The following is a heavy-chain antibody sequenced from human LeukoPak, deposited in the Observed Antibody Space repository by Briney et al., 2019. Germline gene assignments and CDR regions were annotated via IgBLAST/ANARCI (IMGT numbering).Heavy chain of an antibody. Sequence: ASVKVSCKASGYSFADYYMHWVRQAPGQGLEWMGWIKPNSGGTRSAQKFQGRVTMTRDTSISTAYMELSSLRYDDTAVYYCARDHLLFRQPPNWFDPWGQGTLVTVSS. CDR1: GYSFADYY. CDR2: IKPNSGGT. D-gene: IGHD1-14*01. J-gene: IGHJ5*02. V-gene: IGHV1-2*02. CDR3: ARDHLLFRQPPNWFDP.